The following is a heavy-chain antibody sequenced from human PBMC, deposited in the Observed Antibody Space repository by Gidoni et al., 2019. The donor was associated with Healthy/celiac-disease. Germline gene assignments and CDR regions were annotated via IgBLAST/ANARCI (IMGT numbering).Heavy chain of an antibody. J-gene: IGHJ6*02. CDR3: ARGWIEGFGDYGDYAYYYYYDGMDV. CDR2: LITILGIA. D-gene: IGHD4-17*01. Sequence: QVQLVQSGAEVKKPGSSVTVSCKASGGTFSSYTISWVRQAPGQGLEWMGRLITILGIANYAKKFQGRVTITADKSTSTAYMELSSLRSEDTAVYYCARGWIEGFGDYGDYAYYYYYDGMDVWGQGTTVTVSS. V-gene: IGHV1-69*02. CDR1: GGTFSSYT.